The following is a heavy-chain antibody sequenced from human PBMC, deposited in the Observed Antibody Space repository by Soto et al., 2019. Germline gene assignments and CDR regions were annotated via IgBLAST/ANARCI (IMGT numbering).Heavy chain of an antibody. CDR2: IYYSGST. CDR3: ARHKGADYFDY. Sequence: QVQLQESSPGLVKPSETLSLNCSVSGGSMTLYYWSWIRQPPGKGLEWIGSIYYSGSTKYNPSLVXPXTXSXXTSKNQFSLNLCSVTAADTAVYFCARHKGADYFDYWGQGTLVTVSS. J-gene: IGHJ4*02. CDR1: GGSMTLYY. D-gene: IGHD1-26*01. V-gene: IGHV4-59*08.